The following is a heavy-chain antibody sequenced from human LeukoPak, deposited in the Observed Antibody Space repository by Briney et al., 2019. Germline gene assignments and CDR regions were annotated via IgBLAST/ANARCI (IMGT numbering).Heavy chain of an antibody. D-gene: IGHD3-3*01. CDR1: GGTFSSYA. Sequence: ASVKVSCKASGGTFSSYAISWVRQAPGQGLEWMGGIIPIFGTANYAQKFQGRVTITADESTSTAYMELSSLRSEDTAVYYCARKGVDFWGGYWIFDYWGQGTLVTVSS. V-gene: IGHV1-69*13. CDR3: ARKGVDFWGGYWIFDY. CDR2: IIPIFGTA. J-gene: IGHJ4*02.